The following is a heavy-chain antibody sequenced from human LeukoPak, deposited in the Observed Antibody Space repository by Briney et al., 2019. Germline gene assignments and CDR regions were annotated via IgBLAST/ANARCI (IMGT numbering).Heavy chain of an antibody. J-gene: IGHJ4*02. V-gene: IGHV3-30*04. CDR2: ISYDGSNK. Sequence: GRSLRLSCAASGFTFSSYAMHWVRQAPGKGLEWVAVISYDGSNKYYADSVKGRFTTSRDNSKNTLYLQMNSLRAEDTAVYYCARDGDYYGSGRPYYWGQGTLVTVSS. CDR1: GFTFSSYA. CDR3: ARDGDYYGSGRPYY. D-gene: IGHD3-10*01.